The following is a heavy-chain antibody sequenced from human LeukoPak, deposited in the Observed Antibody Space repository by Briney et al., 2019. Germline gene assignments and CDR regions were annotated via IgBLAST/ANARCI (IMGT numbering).Heavy chain of an antibody. CDR3: ARGDPLDPFDP. CDR2: IWYDGSNK. J-gene: IGHJ5*02. V-gene: IGHV3-33*01. Sequence: GGSLRLSCAASGFTFSSYGMHWVRQAPDKGLEWVAVIWYDGSNKYYADSVKGRFTISRDNSKNTLYLQMNSLRAEDTAVYYCARGDPLDPFDPWGQGTLVTVSS. CDR1: GFTFSSYG.